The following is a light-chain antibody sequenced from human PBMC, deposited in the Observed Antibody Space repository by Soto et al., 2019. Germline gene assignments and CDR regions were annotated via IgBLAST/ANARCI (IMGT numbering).Light chain of an antibody. J-gene: IGKJ2*01. CDR3: QHYYSSPYT. CDR1: QSVLYSSNNKNY. V-gene: IGKV4-1*01. CDR2: WAS. Sequence: DIVMTQSPDSLAVSLGERATINCKSSQSVLYSSNNKNYLAWYQQKSGQPPKLLIYWASTREFGVPDRFSGSGSGTDFTLTISSLQAEDVAVYYCQHYYSSPYTFGQGTKLEIK.